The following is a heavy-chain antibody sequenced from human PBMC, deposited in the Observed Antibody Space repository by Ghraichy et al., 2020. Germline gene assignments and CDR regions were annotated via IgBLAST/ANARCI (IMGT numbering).Heavy chain of an antibody. V-gene: IGHV3-7*03. CDR1: GFTFSSYW. D-gene: IGHD3-9*01. CDR2: IKQDGSEK. J-gene: IGHJ3*02. Sequence: GGSLRLSCAASGFTFSSYWMSWVRQAPGKGLEWVANIKQDGSEKYYVDSVKGRFTISRDNAKNSLYLQMNSLRAEDTAVYYCARDGHYDILTGYPRAFDIWVQGTMVTVSS. CDR3: ARDGHYDILTGYPRAFDI.